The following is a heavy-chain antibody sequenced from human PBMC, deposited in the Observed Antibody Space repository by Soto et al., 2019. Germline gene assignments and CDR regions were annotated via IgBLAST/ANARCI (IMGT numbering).Heavy chain of an antibody. CDR2: INPSGGST. CDR3: ARDPTVTPEMGV. Sequence: GASVKVSCKASGYTFTSYYMHWVRQAPGQGLEWMGIINPSGGSTSYAQKFQGRVTITADESTSTAYMELSSLRSEDTAVYYCARDPTVTPEMGVWGQGTTVTVSS. D-gene: IGHD4-17*01. V-gene: IGHV1-46*01. CDR1: GYTFTSYY. J-gene: IGHJ6*02.